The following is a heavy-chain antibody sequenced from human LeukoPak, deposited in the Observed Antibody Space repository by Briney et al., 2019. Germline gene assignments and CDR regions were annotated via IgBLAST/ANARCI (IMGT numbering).Heavy chain of an antibody. J-gene: IGHJ4*02. CDR2: ISGSGDST. Sequence: GGFLRLSCAASGFPFSSYAMSWVRPAPGKGVEWVSAISGSGDSTYYADSVKGRFTISRDNSKNTLYLLMNSLRAEDTAVYYCAKDHGRARSTWYYWGQGTLVTVSS. CDR3: AKDHGRARSTWYY. CDR1: GFPFSSYA. D-gene: IGHD6-13*01. V-gene: IGHV3-23*01.